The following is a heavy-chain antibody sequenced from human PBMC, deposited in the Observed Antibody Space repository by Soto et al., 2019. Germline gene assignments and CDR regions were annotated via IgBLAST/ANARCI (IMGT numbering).Heavy chain of an antibody. CDR2: ISYSGTT. D-gene: IGHD3-3*02. V-gene: IGHV4-39*01. CDR1: GCSLHHKYYH. Sequence: ETLSLTCTVSGCSLHHKYYHVCWVRQPPGKGLEWIASISYSGTTYYNPSLRSRVSKSIDTSTNQFSLNLTSVTAEDTAVYYCASQKLDVPAFFDNWGQGTLVTVS. CDR3: ASQKLDVPAFFDN. J-gene: IGHJ4*02.